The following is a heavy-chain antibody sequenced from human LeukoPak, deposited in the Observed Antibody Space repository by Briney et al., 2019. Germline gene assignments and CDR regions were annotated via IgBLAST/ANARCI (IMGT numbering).Heavy chain of an antibody. CDR2: ISGSGGRT. J-gene: IGHJ4*02. CDR3: AKRGVVIRVVLVGFHKEAYYFDS. V-gene: IGHV3-23*01. Sequence: GGSLRLSCAVSGITLSNYGMSWVRQAPGKGLEWVAGISGSGGRTSYADSVKGRFTISRDSPKNTLYLQMNSLRAEDTAVYFCAKRGVVIRVVLVGFHKEAYYFDSWGQGALVTISS. D-gene: IGHD3-10*01. CDR1: GITLSNYG.